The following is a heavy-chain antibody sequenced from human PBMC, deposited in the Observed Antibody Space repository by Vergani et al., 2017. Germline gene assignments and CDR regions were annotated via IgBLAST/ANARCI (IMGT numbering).Heavy chain of an antibody. CDR3: AREGSSGWYDAFDI. V-gene: IGHV3-30*01. Sequence: QVQLVESGGGLVKPGGSLRLSCAASGFTFSSYAMHWVRQAPGKGLEWVAVISYDGSNKYYADSVKGRFTISRDNSKNTLYLQMNSLRAEDTAVYYCAREGSSGWYDAFDIWGQGTMVTVSS. J-gene: IGHJ3*02. CDR1: GFTFSSYA. D-gene: IGHD6-19*01. CDR2: ISYDGSNK.